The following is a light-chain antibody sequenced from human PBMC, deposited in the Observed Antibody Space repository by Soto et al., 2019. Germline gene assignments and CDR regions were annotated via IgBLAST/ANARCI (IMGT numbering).Light chain of an antibody. J-gene: IGKJ3*01. Sequence: DIQMTQSPSTLSASVGDRVTITCRANQSISTWLAWYQQKPGKAPRLLIYKASSLESGVPSRFSGSGSGTEFNLTISSLQPDDFATYYCQQYDSYPFTFGPGTKV. CDR3: QQYDSYPFT. V-gene: IGKV1-5*03. CDR1: QSISTW. CDR2: KAS.